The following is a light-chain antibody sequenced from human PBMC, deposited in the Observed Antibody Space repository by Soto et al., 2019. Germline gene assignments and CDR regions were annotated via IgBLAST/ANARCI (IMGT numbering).Light chain of an antibody. Sequence: QSVLTQPASVSGSPGQSITISCAGTSSDVGGYNYVSWYQHHPGKAPKLMIYDVSNRPSVVSNRFSGSKSGSTASLTISGLQAEDEADYWCSSYTSSSTLVVFGGGTQLTVL. CDR3: SSYTSSSTLVV. J-gene: IGLJ7*01. V-gene: IGLV2-14*03. CDR1: SSDVGGYNY. CDR2: DVS.